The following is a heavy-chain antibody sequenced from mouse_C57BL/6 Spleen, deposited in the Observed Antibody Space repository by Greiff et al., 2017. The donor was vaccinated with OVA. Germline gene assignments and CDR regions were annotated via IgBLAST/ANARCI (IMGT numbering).Heavy chain of an antibody. Sequence: VQLQQPGAELVKPGASVKMSCKASGYTFTSYWITWVKQRPGQGLEWIGDIYPGSGSTNYNEKFMSKATLTVDTSSSTAYMQLSSLTSEDSAVYYCARETYYYGSSYAWFAYWGQGTLVTVSA. CDR3: ARETYYYGSSYAWFAY. CDR1: GYTFTSYW. V-gene: IGHV1-55*01. D-gene: IGHD1-1*01. CDR2: IYPGSGST. J-gene: IGHJ3*01.